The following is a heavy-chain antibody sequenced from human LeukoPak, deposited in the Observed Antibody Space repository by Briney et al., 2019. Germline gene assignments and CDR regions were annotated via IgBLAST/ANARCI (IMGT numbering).Heavy chain of an antibody. CDR3: ARERMYSGSGSTYPYYDY. Sequence: GGSLRLSCASSGFTFSSYWMSWVRQSPGKGLEWVANIKPDGSEKYFMDSVKGRFTISRDNAKNALYLEMNSLRAEDTAEYFCARERMYSGSGSTYPYYDYWGQGTLVTVSS. D-gene: IGHD3-10*01. J-gene: IGHJ4*02. CDR2: IKPDGSEK. CDR1: GFTFSSYW. V-gene: IGHV3-7*01.